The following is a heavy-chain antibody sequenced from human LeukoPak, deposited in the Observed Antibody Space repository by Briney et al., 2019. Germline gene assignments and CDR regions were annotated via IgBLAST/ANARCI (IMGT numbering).Heavy chain of an antibody. D-gene: IGHD6-6*01. CDR3: ASHGYSSSSNALRPFDY. Sequence: GASVKVSCKASGGTFSSYAISWVRQAPGQGLEWMGGIIPIFGTANYAQKFQGRVTITADESTSTAYMELSSLRSEDTAVYYCASHGYSSSSNALRPFDYWGQGTLVTVSS. CDR1: GGTFSSYA. J-gene: IGHJ4*02. V-gene: IGHV1-69*13. CDR2: IIPIFGTA.